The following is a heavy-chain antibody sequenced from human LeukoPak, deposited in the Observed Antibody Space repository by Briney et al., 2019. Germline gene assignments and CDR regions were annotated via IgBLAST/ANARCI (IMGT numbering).Heavy chain of an antibody. V-gene: IGHV3-33*01. D-gene: IGHD5-18*01. CDR1: GFTFSSYD. CDR2: IWYDGSNK. Sequence: SGGSLRLSCAASGFTFSSYDMHWVRQAPGKGLEWVAVIWYDGSNKYYADSVKGRFTISRDNSKNTLYLQMNSLRAEDTAVYYCARQGDIQLWSRYYYYYGMDVWGQGTTVTVSS. J-gene: IGHJ6*02. CDR3: ARQGDIQLWSRYYYYYGMDV.